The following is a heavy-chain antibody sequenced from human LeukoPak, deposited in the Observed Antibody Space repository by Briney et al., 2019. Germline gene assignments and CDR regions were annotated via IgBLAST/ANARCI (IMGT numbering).Heavy chain of an antibody. CDR3: AKDFRIGYSAHFDY. J-gene: IGHJ4*02. D-gene: IGHD2-21*01. V-gene: IGHV3-23*01. Sequence: GGSLRLSCVGSGFTFRSHAMSWVRQAPEKGLEFVSGIYENGGTTYYADSVKGRFSISRDNSKNTLYLQMDSLRGEDTAVHYCAKDFRIGYSAHFDYWGQGALVTVSS. CDR1: GFTFRSHA. CDR2: IYENGGTT.